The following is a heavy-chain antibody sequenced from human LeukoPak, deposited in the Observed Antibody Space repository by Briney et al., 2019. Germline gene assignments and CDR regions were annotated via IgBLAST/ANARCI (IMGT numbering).Heavy chain of an antibody. CDR1: GYSFIYYW. Sequence: GESLKISCKGSGYSFIYYWIAWVRQMPGKGLEWMGIIYPGDSDTRYSPSFQGQVTISVDKSLGTAYLQWNSLKASDTATYYCARQDGHSAYYFDSWGQGTLVAVSS. CDR2: IYPGDSDT. V-gene: IGHV5-51*01. D-gene: IGHD2-8*01. J-gene: IGHJ4*02. CDR3: ARQDGHSAYYFDS.